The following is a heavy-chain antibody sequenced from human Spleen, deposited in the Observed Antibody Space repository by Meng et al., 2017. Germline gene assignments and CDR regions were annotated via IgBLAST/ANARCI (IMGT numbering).Heavy chain of an antibody. D-gene: IGHD6-19*01. V-gene: IGHV1-18*01. Sequence: QGQLVQSGAEVKKPGASVKVSCKASGYTYTHYQMDWVRQAPGQGLEWMGWIHPSGNANYAQKFQGRVTMTTDTSTTTAYMELRSLRSDDSALYYCVKHSSDWSLDSWGQGPLVTVSS. CDR2: IHPSGNA. CDR1: GYTYTHYQ. CDR3: VKHSSDWSLDS. J-gene: IGHJ4*02.